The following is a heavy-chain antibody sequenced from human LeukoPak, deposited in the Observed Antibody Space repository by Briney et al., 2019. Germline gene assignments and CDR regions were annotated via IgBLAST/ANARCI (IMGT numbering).Heavy chain of an antibody. J-gene: IGHJ4*02. Sequence: PSETLFLTCTVSGGSIGSYYWSWIRQPAGKGLEWIGRLYASGTTYYTPSLKSRVTMSVDTSKNQFSLKLSSVTAADTAVYYCARASGLWFGELSYFDYWGQGTLVTVSS. V-gene: IGHV4-4*07. CDR1: GGSIGSYY. D-gene: IGHD3-10*01. CDR3: ARASGLWFGELSYFDY. CDR2: LYASGTT.